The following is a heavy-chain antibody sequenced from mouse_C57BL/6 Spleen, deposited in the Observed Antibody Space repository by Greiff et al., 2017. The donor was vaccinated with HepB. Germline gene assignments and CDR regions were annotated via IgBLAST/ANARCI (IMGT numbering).Heavy chain of an antibody. CDR2: ISSGSSTI. D-gene: IGHD1-1*01. CDR1: GFTFSDYG. Sequence: EVMLVESGGGLVKPGGSLKLSCAASGFTFSDYGMHWVRQAPEKGLEWVAYISSGSSTIYYADTVKGRFTISRDNAKNTLFLQMASLRSEDTALYYCARRGGYGSGNWVAFWGKGTLVTVSA. CDR3: ARRGGYGSGNWVAF. J-gene: IGHJ3*01. V-gene: IGHV5-17*01.